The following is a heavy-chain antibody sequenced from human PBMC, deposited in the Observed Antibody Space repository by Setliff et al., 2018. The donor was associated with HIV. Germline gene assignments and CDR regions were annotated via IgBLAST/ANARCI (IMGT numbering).Heavy chain of an antibody. V-gene: IGHV5-51*01. CDR3: ARLSKYYDFWTPDS. D-gene: IGHD3-3*01. J-gene: IGHJ4*02. CDR2: IWPTDSDT. CDR1: EYSFTNYW. Sequence: GESLKISCQGSEYSFTNYWVGWVRQMPDKGLEWMGLIWPTDSDTIYSPSFQGQVTLSADKSISTVYLQWSSPKAPDTAMYYCARLSKYYDFWTPDSWGQGTLVTVSS.